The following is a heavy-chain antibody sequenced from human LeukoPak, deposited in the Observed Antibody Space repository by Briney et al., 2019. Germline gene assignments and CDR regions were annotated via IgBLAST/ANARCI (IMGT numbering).Heavy chain of an antibody. D-gene: IGHD5-24*01. CDR2: ISAYNGNT. J-gene: IGHJ4*02. Sequence: ASVKVSCKASGYTFTSYGISWVRQAPGQGLEWMGWISAYNGNTNYAQKLQGRVTMTTDTPTSTAYMELRSLRSDDTAVYYCARTLAKDGYNSYFDYWGQGTLVAVSS. V-gene: IGHV1-18*01. CDR3: ARTLAKDGYNSYFDY. CDR1: GYTFTSYG.